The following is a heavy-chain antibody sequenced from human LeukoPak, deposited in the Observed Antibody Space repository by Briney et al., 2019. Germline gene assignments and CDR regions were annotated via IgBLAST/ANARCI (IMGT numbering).Heavy chain of an antibody. D-gene: IGHD6-13*01. CDR3: AKDVQRFSSSWYYFDS. CDR1: GFTFSSYA. V-gene: IGHV3-23*01. Sequence: PGGSLRLSCAASGFTFSSYAMSWVRQAPAKGLEWLSGIGVSGATTYYADSVKGRFTISRDNPKNTLYLQMNSLRGEDTAVYYCAKDVQRFSSSWYYFDSWGQGTLVTVSS. CDR2: IGVSGATT. J-gene: IGHJ4*02.